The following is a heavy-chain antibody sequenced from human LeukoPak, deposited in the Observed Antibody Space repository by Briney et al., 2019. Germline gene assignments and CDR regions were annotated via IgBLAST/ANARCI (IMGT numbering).Heavy chain of an antibody. J-gene: IGHJ4*02. D-gene: IGHD1-26*01. V-gene: IGHV3-23*01. Sequence: PGGSLRLSCAASGFTFSSYAMSWVRQAPGKGLEWVSAISGSGGSTYYADSVKGRFTISRDNSKNTLYLQMNSLRAEDTAVYYCAKDHNSGGFRPTQFDYWGQGTLVTVSS. CDR3: AKDHNSGGFRPTQFDY. CDR2: ISGSGGST. CDR1: GFTFSSYA.